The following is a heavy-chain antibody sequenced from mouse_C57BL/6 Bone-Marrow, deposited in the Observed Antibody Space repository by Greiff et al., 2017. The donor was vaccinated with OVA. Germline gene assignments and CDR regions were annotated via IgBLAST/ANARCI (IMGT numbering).Heavy chain of an antibody. CDR1: GYTFTDYY. CDR2: IYPGSGNT. Sequence: QVQLKESGAELVRPGASVKLSCKASGYTFTDYYINWVKQRPGQGLEWIARIYPGSGNTYYNEKFKGKATLTAEKSSSTAYLQLSSLTSEDSAVYFCARLSTAVVEGFDYGGQGTLLTVSA. CDR3: ARLSTAVVEGFDY. V-gene: IGHV1-76*01. D-gene: IGHD1-1*01. J-gene: IGHJ3*01.